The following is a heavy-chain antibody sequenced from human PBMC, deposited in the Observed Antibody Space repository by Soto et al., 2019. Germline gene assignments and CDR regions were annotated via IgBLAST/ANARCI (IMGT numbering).Heavy chain of an antibody. J-gene: IGHJ5*02. CDR3: ARKGVVVVAANPSTPQNWFDP. Sequence: QVQLQESGPGLVKPSGTLSLTCAVSGGSISSSNWWSWVRQPPGKGLEWIGEIYHSGSTNYNPSLKRRVTISVDKSKNQFSLKLSSVTAADTAVYYCARKGVVVVAANPSTPQNWFDPWGQGTLVTVSS. CDR2: IYHSGST. D-gene: IGHD2-15*01. V-gene: IGHV4-4*02. CDR1: GGSISSSNW.